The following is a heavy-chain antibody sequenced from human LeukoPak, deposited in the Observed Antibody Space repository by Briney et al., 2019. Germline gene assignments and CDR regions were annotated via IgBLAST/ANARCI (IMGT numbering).Heavy chain of an antibody. D-gene: IGHD5-18*01. Sequence: GGSLRLSCAASGFTFSSYWMTWVRQAPGKGLEWVASLNEDGSKRSYVGSVKGGFTISRDNAQKSVYLQMNSLTAEDTAVYYCARAVTSMDGYWGQGTLVTVSS. J-gene: IGHJ4*02. V-gene: IGHV3-7*03. CDR3: ARAVTSMDGY. CDR1: GFTFSSYW. CDR2: LNEDGSKR.